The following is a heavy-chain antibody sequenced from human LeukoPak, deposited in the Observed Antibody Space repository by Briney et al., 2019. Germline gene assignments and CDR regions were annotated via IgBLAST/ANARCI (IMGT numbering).Heavy chain of an antibody. J-gene: IGHJ4*02. CDR2: IYSGGST. D-gene: IGHD5-24*01. CDR1: GFTVSSNY. V-gene: IGHV3-53*05. Sequence: GGSLRLSCAASGFTVSSNYMSWVRQAPGKGLEWVSVIYSGGSTYYADSVNGRFSISRDNSKNTLYLQMNSLRGEDTAVYYCAKDRDGYNSGSDSWGQGTLVTVSS. CDR3: AKDRDGYNSGSDS.